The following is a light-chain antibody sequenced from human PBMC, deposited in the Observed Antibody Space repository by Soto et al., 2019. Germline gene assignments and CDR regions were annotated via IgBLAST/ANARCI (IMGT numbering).Light chain of an antibody. V-gene: IGKV3-15*01. CDR1: QSVSRN. CDR3: QQYNNWPYT. Sequence: ENVLTQSPGTLSLSPGERASLSCRASQSVSRNYLAWYQQKPGQAPRLLIYGASTRATGIPARFSGSGSGTEFTLTISSLRSEDFAIYYCQQYNNWPYTFGQGTRLEIK. J-gene: IGKJ5*01. CDR2: GAS.